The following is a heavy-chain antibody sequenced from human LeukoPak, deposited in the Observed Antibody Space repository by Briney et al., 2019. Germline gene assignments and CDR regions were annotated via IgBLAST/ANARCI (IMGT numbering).Heavy chain of an antibody. Sequence: SQILSLTCTVSGGSISSGGYYWSWIRQPPGKGLEWIGYIYHSGSTYYNPSLKSRVTISVDTSKNQFSLKLSSVTAADTAVYYCARVGGDIVVVPAAPYFDYWGQGTLVTVSS. CDR2: IYHSGST. CDR1: GGSISSGGYY. CDR3: ARVGGDIVVVPAAPYFDY. J-gene: IGHJ4*02. V-gene: IGHV4-30-2*01. D-gene: IGHD2-2*01.